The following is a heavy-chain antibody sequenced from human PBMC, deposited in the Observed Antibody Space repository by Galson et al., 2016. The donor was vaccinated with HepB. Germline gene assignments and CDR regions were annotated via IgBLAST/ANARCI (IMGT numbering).Heavy chain of an antibody. CDR3: ARDNRSAKLPYYYDY. Sequence: SLRLSCAASGFTFSYYAMSWVRQAPGKGLEWVAGVSGSGGITYYADSVKGRFTISRDNSKNVLYLHMSSLRAEDTAVYYRARDNRSAKLPYYYDYWGQGTLITVSS. CDR1: GFTFSYYA. D-gene: IGHD4-23*01. V-gene: IGHV3-23*01. CDR2: VSGSGGIT. J-gene: IGHJ4*01.